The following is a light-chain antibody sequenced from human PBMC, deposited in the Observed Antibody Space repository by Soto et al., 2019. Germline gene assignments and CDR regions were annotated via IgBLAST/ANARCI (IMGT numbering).Light chain of an antibody. CDR2: EVN. CDR3: SSYARTPFV. Sequence: QSALTQPPSASGSPGQSVTISCTGTSSDVGRYNYVSWYQQHPGKAPKLMISEVNKRASGVPDRFSGSKSGNTASLTVSGLQAEDEADYYCSSYARTPFVFGTGTKVTVL. J-gene: IGLJ1*01. V-gene: IGLV2-8*01. CDR1: SSDVGRYNY.